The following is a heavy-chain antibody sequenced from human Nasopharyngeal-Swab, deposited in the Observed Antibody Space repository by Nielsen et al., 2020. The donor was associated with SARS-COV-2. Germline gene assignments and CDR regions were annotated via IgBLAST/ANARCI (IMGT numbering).Heavy chain of an antibody. CDR3: ARGPGLRYFDWFSYGMDV. CDR1: GFTFSSYA. CDR2: IYSAGQT. J-gene: IGHJ6*02. D-gene: IGHD3-9*01. Sequence: GGSLRLSCAASGFTFSSYAMSWVRQAPGKGLEWVSVIYSAGQTNYADSVKGRFTISRDNSKNTLYLQMNSLRAEDTAVYYCARGPGLRYFDWFSYGMDVWGQGTTVTVSS. V-gene: IGHV3-53*01.